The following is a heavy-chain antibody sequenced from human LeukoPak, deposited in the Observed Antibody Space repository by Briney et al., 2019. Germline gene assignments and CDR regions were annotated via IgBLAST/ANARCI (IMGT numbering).Heavy chain of an antibody. Sequence: PSETLSLTCTVSGGSISSYYWSWIRQPPGKGLEWIGYIYYSGNTDYNPSLKSRLTISVDTSKNQFSLKLSSVTAADTAVYYCAREYYYDSSGYYYFDYWGQGTLVTVSS. V-gene: IGHV4-59*12. CDR1: GGSISSYY. J-gene: IGHJ4*02. D-gene: IGHD3-22*01. CDR3: AREYYYDSSGYYYFDY. CDR2: IYYSGNT.